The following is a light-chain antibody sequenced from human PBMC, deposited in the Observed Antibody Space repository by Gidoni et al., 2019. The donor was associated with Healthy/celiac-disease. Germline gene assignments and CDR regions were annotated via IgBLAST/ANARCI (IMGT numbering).Light chain of an antibody. CDR2: GAS. Sequence: ILMTQSPATLSVSPGERATLPCRASQRVSSNLAWYQQKPGQAPRLLIYGASTRATCIPARFSGSGSGTEFTLTISSLQSEDFAVYYCQQYNNWWTFGQGTKVEIK. CDR1: QRVSSN. J-gene: IGKJ1*01. CDR3: QQYNNWWT. V-gene: IGKV3-15*01.